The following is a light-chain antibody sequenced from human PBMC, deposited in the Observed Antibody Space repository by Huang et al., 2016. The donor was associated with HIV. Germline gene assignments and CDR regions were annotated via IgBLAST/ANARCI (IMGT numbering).Light chain of an antibody. V-gene: IGKV1-27*01. J-gene: IGKJ3*01. CDR3: QKYDRAPHT. Sequence: DIRMTQTPSSLSASVGDRVTITCRASQGIGNSLAWYQQQPGQVPTLLIYSASYLQPGVPSRFSGSGSGTVFTLTIDSLQSDDFATYYCQKYDRAPHTFGPGTKVDMK. CDR1: QGIGNS. CDR2: SAS.